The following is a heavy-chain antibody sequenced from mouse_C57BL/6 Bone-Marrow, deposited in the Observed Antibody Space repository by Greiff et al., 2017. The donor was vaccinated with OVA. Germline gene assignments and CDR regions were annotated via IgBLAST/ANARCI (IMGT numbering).Heavy chain of an antibody. J-gene: IGHJ1*03. CDR1: GYTFTSYW. V-gene: IGHV1-64*01. Sequence: QVQLQQPGAELVKPGASVKLSCKASGYTFTSYWMHWVKQRPGQGLEWIGMIHPNSGSTNYNEKFKSKATLTVDKSSSTAYMQRSSLTSEDSAVDYCARDPTVVDWYFDVWGTGTTVTVSS. CDR2: IHPNSGST. CDR3: ARDPTVVDWYFDV. D-gene: IGHD1-1*01.